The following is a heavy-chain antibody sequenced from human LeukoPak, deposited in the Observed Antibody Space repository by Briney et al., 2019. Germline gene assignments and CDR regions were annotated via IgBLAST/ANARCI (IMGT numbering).Heavy chain of an antibody. V-gene: IGHV4-39*07. CDR3: VRASGSVRRSFDY. CDR2: IYFSGST. Sequence: PSETRSLTCTVSGGSISSSSFYWGWIRQPPGKGLVWIGSIYFSGSTYYNPSLKSRVTISVDTSKNQFSLKLSSVTAADTAVYYCVRASGSVRRSFDYWGQGTLVTVSS. D-gene: IGHD6-19*01. J-gene: IGHJ4*02. CDR1: GGSISSSSFY.